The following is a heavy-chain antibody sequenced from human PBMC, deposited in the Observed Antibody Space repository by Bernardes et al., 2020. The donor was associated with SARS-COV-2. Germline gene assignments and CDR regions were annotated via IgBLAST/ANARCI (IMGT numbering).Heavy chain of an antibody. Sequence: SVKVSCKTSGNTFTSYAVIWVRQAPGQGLECMGGIIPLFGTTNYAQNFQGRVTIAADESTSTVYMELSSLRSEDTAMYYCARSWTYPDAFDIWGQGTMVTVSS. D-gene: IGHD3-3*01. CDR3: ARSWTYPDAFDI. V-gene: IGHV1-69*13. CDR1: GNTFTSYA. CDR2: IIPLFGTT. J-gene: IGHJ3*02.